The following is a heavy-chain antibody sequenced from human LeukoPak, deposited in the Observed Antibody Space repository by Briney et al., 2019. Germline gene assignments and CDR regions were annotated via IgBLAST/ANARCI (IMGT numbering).Heavy chain of an antibody. CDR2: ISYDGSNK. CDR3: AKGWGTLDY. Sequence: GGSLRLSCAASGFTFSSYGMHWVRRAPGKGLEWVALISYDGSNKYYADSVKGRFTISRDNSKNTLYLQMNTLRAEDTAVYYCAKGWGTLDYWGQGTLVTVSS. CDR1: GFTFSSYG. D-gene: IGHD1-14*01. V-gene: IGHV3-30*18. J-gene: IGHJ4*02.